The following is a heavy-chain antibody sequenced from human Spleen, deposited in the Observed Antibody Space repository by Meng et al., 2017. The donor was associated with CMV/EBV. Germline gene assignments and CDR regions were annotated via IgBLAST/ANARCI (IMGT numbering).Heavy chain of an antibody. CDR3: ARAKTSGSYTHDALDI. CDR2: IRNDGNDK. Sequence: GESLKISCAASGFSFSTFAMHWVRQAPGKGLEWVAFIRNDGNDKYYADSVKGRFTISRDNSKNTLYVQMNSLRAEDTAVYYCARAKTSGSYTHDALDIWGQGTMVTVSS. V-gene: IGHV3-30*02. J-gene: IGHJ3*02. CDR1: GFSFSTFA. D-gene: IGHD3-10*01.